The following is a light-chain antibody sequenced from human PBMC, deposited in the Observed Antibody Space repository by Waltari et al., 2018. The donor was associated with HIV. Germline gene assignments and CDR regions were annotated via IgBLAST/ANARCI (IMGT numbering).Light chain of an antibody. V-gene: IGLV3-1*01. Sequence: SYELTQPPSMSVSPGQTANITCSGDKLGNEYACWYQQKAGQSPVLVLFKDTRRPSGIPERFSGSTSGNTATLTISGALPADEGDYYCQAWDNSVVVFGGGTRLTVL. CDR2: KDT. J-gene: IGLJ2*01. CDR3: QAWDNSVVV. CDR1: KLGNEY.